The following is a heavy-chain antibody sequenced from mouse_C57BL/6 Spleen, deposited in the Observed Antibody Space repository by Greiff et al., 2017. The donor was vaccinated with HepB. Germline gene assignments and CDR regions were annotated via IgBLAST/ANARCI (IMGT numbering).Heavy chain of an antibody. D-gene: IGHD2-5*01. Sequence: EVKVVESGGGLVKPGGSLKLSCAASGFTFSDYGMHWVRQAPEKGLEWVAYISSGSSTIYYADTVKGRFTISRDNAKNTLFLQMTSLRSEDTAMYYCARGSYYSNPWFAYWGQGTLVTVSA. V-gene: IGHV5-17*01. CDR3: ARGSYYSNPWFAY. CDR2: ISSGSSTI. CDR1: GFTFSDYG. J-gene: IGHJ3*01.